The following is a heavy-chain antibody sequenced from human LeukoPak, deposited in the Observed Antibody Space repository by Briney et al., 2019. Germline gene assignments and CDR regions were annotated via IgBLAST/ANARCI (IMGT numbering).Heavy chain of an antibody. CDR3: ASSIVAAGKFDY. CDR1: GGSISSGRYY. Sequence: PSQTLSLTCTVSGGSISSGRYYWSWIRQPAGKGLEWIGRIYTSGSTSYNPSLKSRVTISVDTSKNQFSLKLSSVTAADTAAYYCASSIVAAGKFDYWGQGTLVTVSS. D-gene: IGHD6-13*01. V-gene: IGHV4-61*02. CDR2: IYTSGST. J-gene: IGHJ4*02.